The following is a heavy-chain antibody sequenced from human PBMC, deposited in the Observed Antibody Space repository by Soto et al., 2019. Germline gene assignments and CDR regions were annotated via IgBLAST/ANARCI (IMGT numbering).Heavy chain of an antibody. CDR1: GGTFSSYA. CDR3: ARKGSGSYPFRDYYYGMEV. J-gene: IGHJ6*02. V-gene: IGHV1-69*13. D-gene: IGHD3-10*01. CDR2: IIPIFGTA. Sequence: GASVKVSCKASGGTFSSYAISWVRQAPGQGLEWVGGIIPIFGTANYAQKFQGRVTITADESTSTAYMELSSLRSEDTAVYYCARKGSGSYPFRDYYYGMEVWGQGTTVTVSS.